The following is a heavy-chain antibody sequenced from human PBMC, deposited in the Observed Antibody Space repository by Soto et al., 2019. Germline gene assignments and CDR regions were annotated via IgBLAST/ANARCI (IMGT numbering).Heavy chain of an antibody. D-gene: IGHD6-13*01. CDR3: ARDRLAAAGTRYRWFDP. CDR2: IYYSGST. Sequence: SSETLSLTCTVSGGSISSYYWSWIRQPPGKGLEWIGYIYYSGSTNYNPSLKSRVTISVDTSKNQFSLKLSSVTAADTAVYYCARDRLAAAGTRYRWFDPWGQGTLVTVSS. J-gene: IGHJ5*02. V-gene: IGHV4-59*01. CDR1: GGSISSYY.